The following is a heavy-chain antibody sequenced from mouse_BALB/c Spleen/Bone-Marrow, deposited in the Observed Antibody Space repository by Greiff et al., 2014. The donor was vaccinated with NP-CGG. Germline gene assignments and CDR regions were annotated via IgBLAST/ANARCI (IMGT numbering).Heavy chain of an antibody. J-gene: IGHJ4*01. D-gene: IGHD1-2*01. CDR1: GFTFSSYA. Sequence: EVKLMESGGGLVKPGGSLKLSCAASGFTFSSYAMSWVRQTPEKRLEWVASISSGGSTYYPDSVKGRFTISRDNARNILYLQMSSLRSEDTAMYYCARVTTATGVDYWGQGTSVTVSS. CDR2: ISSGGST. CDR3: ARVTTATGVDY. V-gene: IGHV5-6-5*01.